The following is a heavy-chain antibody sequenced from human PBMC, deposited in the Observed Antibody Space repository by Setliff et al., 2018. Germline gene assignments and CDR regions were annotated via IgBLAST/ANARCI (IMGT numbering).Heavy chain of an antibody. CDR2: INTNNGDK. CDR3: ARLVRYCSTTSCQRTSGDDF. CDR1: GYTFTRYG. D-gene: IGHD2-2*01. Sequence: ASVKVSCKASGYTFTRYGISWVRQAPGQGLEWMAYINTNNGDKYYAQNVQGRVTMTTDTSTSTAYMELRNLRSDDTAFYYCARLVRYCSTTSCQRTSGDDFWGLGTLVTVSS. V-gene: IGHV1-18*01. J-gene: IGHJ4*02.